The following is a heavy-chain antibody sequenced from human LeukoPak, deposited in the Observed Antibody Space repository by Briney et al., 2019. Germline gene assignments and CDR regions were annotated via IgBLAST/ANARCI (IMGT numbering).Heavy chain of an antibody. Sequence: AGGSLRLSCAASGFTFSSYAMSWVRQAPGKGLEWVSAISGSGGSTYYADSVKGRFTISRDNSKNTLYLQMNSLRAEDTAVYYCAKNTAPYSSSSENYYYYGMDVWGQGTTVTVSS. V-gene: IGHV3-23*01. CDR2: ISGSGGST. D-gene: IGHD6-6*01. J-gene: IGHJ6*02. CDR3: AKNTAPYSSSSENYYYYGMDV. CDR1: GFTFSSYA.